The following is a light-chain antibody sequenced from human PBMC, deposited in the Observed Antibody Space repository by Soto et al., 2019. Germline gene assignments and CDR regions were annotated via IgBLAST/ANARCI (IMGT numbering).Light chain of an antibody. J-gene: IGKJ1*01. V-gene: IGKV3-11*01. CDR1: QSISSY. CDR3: QQRRNWPRT. CDR2: DAS. Sequence: EIVLTQSPATLSLSPGERATLSCRASQSISSYLGWYQQKPGQAPRLLIYDASNRATGIQARFSGSGSGTDFTLTISSLEPEDFAVYYCQQRRNWPRTFGQGTKVEIK.